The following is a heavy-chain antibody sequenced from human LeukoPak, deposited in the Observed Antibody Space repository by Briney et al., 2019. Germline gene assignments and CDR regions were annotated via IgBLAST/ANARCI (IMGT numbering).Heavy chain of an antibody. CDR3: ATDGKLGYYDTSGFFPDY. D-gene: IGHD3-22*01. J-gene: IGHJ4*02. CDR2: IRYTGSNK. V-gene: IGHV3-30*02. Sequence: GGSLRLSCAASGFTFSSYGMHWVRQAPGKGLEWVAFIRYTGSNKYYADSVKGRFTISRDNSKNTLNLQMNGLRAEDTAVYYCATDGKLGYYDTSGFFPDYWGQGTLVTVSS. CDR1: GFTFSSYG.